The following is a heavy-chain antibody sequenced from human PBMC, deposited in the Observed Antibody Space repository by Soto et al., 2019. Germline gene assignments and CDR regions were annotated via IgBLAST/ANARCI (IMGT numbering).Heavy chain of an antibody. CDR2: IYPGDSDT. Sequence: PGESLKISCKGSGYSFTSYWIGWVRQMPGKGLEWMGIIYPGDSDTRYSPSFQGQVTISADKSISTAYLQWSSLKASDTAMYYCARSFLVEGIAVADKMYYYYYGMDVWGQGTTVTVSS. CDR1: GYSFTSYW. D-gene: IGHD6-19*01. CDR3: ARSFLVEGIAVADKMYYYYYGMDV. J-gene: IGHJ6*02. V-gene: IGHV5-51*01.